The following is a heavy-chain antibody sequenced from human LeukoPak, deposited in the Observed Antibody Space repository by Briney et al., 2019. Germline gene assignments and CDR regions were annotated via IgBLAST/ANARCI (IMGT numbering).Heavy chain of an antibody. D-gene: IGHD3-10*01. J-gene: IGHJ3*02. Sequence: VASVKVSCKASGGTFSSYAISWVRQAPGQGLEWMGGIIPIFGTANYAQKFQGRVTITADESTSTAYMELSSLRSEDTAVYYCARGGPTMVRGVFDIWGQGTMVTVSS. CDR2: IIPIFGTA. CDR3: ARGGPTMVRGVFDI. CDR1: GGTFSSYA. V-gene: IGHV1-69*13.